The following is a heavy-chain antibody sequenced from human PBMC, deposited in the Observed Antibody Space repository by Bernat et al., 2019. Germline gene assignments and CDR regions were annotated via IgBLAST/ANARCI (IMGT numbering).Heavy chain of an antibody. J-gene: IGHJ4*02. CDR3: ARGFGSAVYASSFDY. V-gene: IGHV3-33*03. CDR2: IWHDGSNK. D-gene: IGHD3-10*01. CDR1: GFTFGTYG. Sequence: QVQLVESGGGVVQPGRSLRLSCAASGFTFGTYGMHWVRQAPGKGLEWVAVIWHDGSNKYYADSVKGRFTISRDNSKSTLYLQMNSLRVEDTAVYYCARGFGSAVYASSFDYWGQGTLVTVSS.